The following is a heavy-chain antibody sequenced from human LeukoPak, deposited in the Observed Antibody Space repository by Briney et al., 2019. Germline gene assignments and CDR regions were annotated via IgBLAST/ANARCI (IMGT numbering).Heavy chain of an antibody. CDR3: ARDRARYFDWLLYY. CDR2: ISSNGGST. J-gene: IGHJ4*02. Sequence: GGPLRLSCAASGFTFSSYAMHWVRQAPGKGLEYVSAISSNGGSTYYANSVKGRFTISRDNSKNTLYLQMGSLRAEDMAVYYCARDRARYFDWLLYYWGQGTLVTVSS. V-gene: IGHV3-64*01. D-gene: IGHD3-9*01. CDR1: GFTFSSYA.